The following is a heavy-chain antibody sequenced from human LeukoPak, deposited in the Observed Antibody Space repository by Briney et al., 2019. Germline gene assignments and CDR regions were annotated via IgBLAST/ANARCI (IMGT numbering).Heavy chain of an antibody. CDR1: GFTFGDYA. J-gene: IGHJ5*02. CDR2: IRSKAYGGTT. Sequence: GGSLRLSCTASGFTFGDYAMSWVRQAPGKGLEWVGFIRSKAYGGTTEYAASVKGRFTISRDDSKSIAYLQMNSLKTEDTAVYYCTRVIPDYGDSPNWFDPWGQGTLVTVSS. V-gene: IGHV3-49*04. CDR3: TRVIPDYGDSPNWFDP. D-gene: IGHD4-17*01.